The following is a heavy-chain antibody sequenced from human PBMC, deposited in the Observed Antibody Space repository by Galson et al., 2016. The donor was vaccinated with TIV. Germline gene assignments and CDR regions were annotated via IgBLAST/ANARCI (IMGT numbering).Heavy chain of an antibody. CDR2: IIGMFGTT. D-gene: IGHD5-12*01. CDR1: GGTFSSYA. Sequence: SVKVSCKASGGTFSSYAFSWVRQAPGQGLEWMGRIIGMFGTTNYAQKFQGRITITTDELTSTAYMELSSLRSEDTAIYYCARARGYSGYEGSLWGHGTLVTVSS. V-gene: IGHV1-69*05. CDR3: ARARGYSGYEGSL. J-gene: IGHJ4*01.